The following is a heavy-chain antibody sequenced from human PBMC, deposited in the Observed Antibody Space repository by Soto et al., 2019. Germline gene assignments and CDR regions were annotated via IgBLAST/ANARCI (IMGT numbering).Heavy chain of an antibody. CDR3: ARDHLVYSYGTPQGN. J-gene: IGHJ4*02. CDR1: GYTVTSYA. Sequence: GASVKVSCKASGYTVTSYAMHLVRQAPVQILELIVWINAGNFNTKYSQKFQGRFTITMYTSAITSYIELSSLRSEDTSVYYCARDHLVYSYGTPQGNWGQGTLVTVST. V-gene: IGHV1-3*01. D-gene: IGHD5-18*01. CDR2: INAGNFNT.